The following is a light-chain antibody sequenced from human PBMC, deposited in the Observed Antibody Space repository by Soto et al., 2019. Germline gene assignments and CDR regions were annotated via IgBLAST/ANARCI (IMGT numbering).Light chain of an antibody. Sequence: QSVLTQPPSVSGAPGQRVTVSCTGSGSNIGAGYNVHWYQQLPGTAPKLLIYGNRNRPSGVPDRFSGSKSGTSASLAITGLQAEDEADYYCQSYDSSLSGSVVFGGGTQLTVL. V-gene: IGLV1-40*01. CDR2: GNR. CDR3: QSYDSSLSGSVV. CDR1: GSNIGAGYN. J-gene: IGLJ2*01.